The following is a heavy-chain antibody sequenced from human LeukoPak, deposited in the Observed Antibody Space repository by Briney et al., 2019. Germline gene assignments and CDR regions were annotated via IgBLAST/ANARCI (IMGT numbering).Heavy chain of an antibody. Sequence: ASVKVSCKASGYTFTIYDINWVRQATGQGLEWMGWMNPNSGNTGYAQKFQGRVTMTRNTSISTAYMELSSLRSEDTAVYYCARYGGIRAYYYYYMDVWGKGTTVTVSS. CDR1: GYTFTIYD. CDR2: MNPNSGNT. CDR3: ARYGGIRAYYYYYMDV. J-gene: IGHJ6*03. D-gene: IGHD3-16*01. V-gene: IGHV1-8*01.